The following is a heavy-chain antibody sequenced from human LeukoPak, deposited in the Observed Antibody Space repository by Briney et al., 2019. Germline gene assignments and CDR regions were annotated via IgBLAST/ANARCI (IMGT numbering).Heavy chain of an antibody. D-gene: IGHD3-22*01. V-gene: IGHV1-69*06. Sequence: ASVKVSCKASGGTFSSYAISWVRQAPGQGLKWMGGIIPIFGTANYAQKFQGRVTVTADKSTSTAYMELSSLRSEDTAVYYCARRYDSSGSYLNAFDIWGQGTMVTVSS. CDR2: IIPIFGTA. CDR3: ARRYDSSGSYLNAFDI. CDR1: GGTFSSYA. J-gene: IGHJ3*02.